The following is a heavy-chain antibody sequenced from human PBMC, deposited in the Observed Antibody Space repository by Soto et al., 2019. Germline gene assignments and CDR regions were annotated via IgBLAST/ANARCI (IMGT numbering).Heavy chain of an antibody. D-gene: IGHD4-17*01. J-gene: IGHJ4*02. V-gene: IGHV3-30*03. Sequence: GGALRLSCAASGFTFSSYGMHWVRQAPGKGLEWVAVISYDGSNKYYVDSVKGRFTISRDNAKNSLYLQMNSLRAEDTAVYYCAREMSDYGDYVDYFDYWGQGTLVTVSS. CDR1: GFTFSSYG. CDR3: AREMSDYGDYVDYFDY. CDR2: ISYDGSNK.